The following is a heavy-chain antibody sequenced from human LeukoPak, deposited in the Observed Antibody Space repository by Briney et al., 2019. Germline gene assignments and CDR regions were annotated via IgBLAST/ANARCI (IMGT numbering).Heavy chain of an antibody. Sequence: PGGSLRLSCAASGFTFSSYAMSWVRQAPGKGLEWVSGISASGGSTYYADSVKGRFTISRDNSQSTLYLHMNTLTAEDTAVYYCTRGGRGSSISWELDYWGQGTLVPVSS. CDR3: TRGGRGSSISWELDY. CDR1: GFTFSSYA. J-gene: IGHJ4*02. CDR2: ISASGGST. V-gene: IGHV3-23*01. D-gene: IGHD2-2*01.